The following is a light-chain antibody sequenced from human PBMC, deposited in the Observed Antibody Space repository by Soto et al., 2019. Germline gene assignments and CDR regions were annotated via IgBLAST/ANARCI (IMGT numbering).Light chain of an antibody. Sequence: QSVLTQPPSVSEAPRQRVTISCSGSNSNIGSYAVNWYQQFPGEAPRLLIYYDDLRPSGVSDRFSGSKSGTSASLAITGLQAEDEADYYCQSYDSSLRVVFGGGTKLTVL. CDR3: QSYDSSLRVV. J-gene: IGLJ3*02. V-gene: IGLV1-36*01. CDR2: YDD. CDR1: NSNIGSYA.